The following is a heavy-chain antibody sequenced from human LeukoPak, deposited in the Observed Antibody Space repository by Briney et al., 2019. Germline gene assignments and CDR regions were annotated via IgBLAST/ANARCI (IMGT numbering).Heavy chain of an antibody. CDR1: GGSFSGYY. Sequence: SETLSLTCAVYGGSFSGYYWSWIRQPPGKGLEWIGEINDSGSTKYNPSLKSRVTISVDTSKNQFSLKLSSVTAADTAVYYCARHGGSSWEDGYYWGQGTLVTVSS. D-gene: IGHD6-13*01. V-gene: IGHV4-34*01. CDR2: INDSGST. J-gene: IGHJ4*02. CDR3: ARHGGSSWEDGYY.